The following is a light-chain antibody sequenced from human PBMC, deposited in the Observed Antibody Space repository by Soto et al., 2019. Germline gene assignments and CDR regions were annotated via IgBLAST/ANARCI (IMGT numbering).Light chain of an antibody. CDR1: QDISIY. Sequence: DIQMTQSPSSLSASVGESVTITCRARQDISIYLAWYQQKPGKVPKLLIYAASTLQSGVPSRFSGSGSETDFTLTINILQPEDVATYYCQKYNSAPLTFGGGTKVEIK. J-gene: IGKJ4*01. CDR3: QKYNSAPLT. V-gene: IGKV1-27*01. CDR2: AAS.